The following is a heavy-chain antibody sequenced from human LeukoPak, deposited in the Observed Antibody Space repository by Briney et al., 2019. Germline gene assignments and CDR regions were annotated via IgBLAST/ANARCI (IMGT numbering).Heavy chain of an antibody. J-gene: IGHJ4*02. Sequence: SETLSLTCTVSGGSISSRAYYWSWIRQHPGKGPEWIGYIYYSGSTYYNPSLKSRVIISLNTSKTQFSLKLSSVTAADTAVYYCARADGTIYYFDSWGQGTVVTVSS. D-gene: IGHD6-13*01. V-gene: IGHV4-31*03. CDR1: GGSISSRAYY. CDR2: IYYSGST. CDR3: ARADGTIYYFDS.